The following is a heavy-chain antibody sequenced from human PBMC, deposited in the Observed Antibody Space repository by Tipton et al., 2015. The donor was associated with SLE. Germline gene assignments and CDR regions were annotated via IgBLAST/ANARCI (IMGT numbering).Heavy chain of an antibody. J-gene: IGHJ6*02. Sequence: TLSLTCTVSGASVSSFCWNWIRQSPGKGLEWIGCVCNSGSANYDPSLKSRGTISVDTSRNHFSLELTSVTAADTAVYYCARQRLRLLSPLDSWGQGTTVTGSS. CDR1: GASVSSFC. CDR2: VCNSGSA. D-gene: IGHD3-16*01. CDR3: ARQRLRLLSPLDS. V-gene: IGHV4-59*08.